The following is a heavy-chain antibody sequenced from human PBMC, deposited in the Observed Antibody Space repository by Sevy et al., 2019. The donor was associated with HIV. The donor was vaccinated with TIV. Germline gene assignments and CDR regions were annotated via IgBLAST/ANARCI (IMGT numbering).Heavy chain of an antibody. CDR3: ARVARLYYYYMDV. CDR2: ISSSSSTI. Sequence: GGYLRLSCAASGVTFSSYSMNWVRQAPGKGLEWVSYISSSSSTIYYADSVKGRFTISRDNAKNSLYLQMNSLRDEDTAVYYCARVARLYYYYMDVWGKGNTVTVSS. V-gene: IGHV3-48*02. J-gene: IGHJ6*03. CDR1: GVTFSSYS.